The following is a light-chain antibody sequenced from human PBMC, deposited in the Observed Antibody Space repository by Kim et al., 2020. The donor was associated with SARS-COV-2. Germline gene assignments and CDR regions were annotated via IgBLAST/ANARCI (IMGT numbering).Light chain of an antibody. CDR2: DVN. Sequence: QSITISCTETSSDVGGYNYVSWYQQHPGKAPKLMIYDVNNRPSGVSNRFSGSKSGNTASLTISGLQAEDEADYYCSSYTTSSTLYVFGTGTKVTVL. V-gene: IGLV2-14*03. CDR1: SSDVGGYNY. CDR3: SSYTTSSTLYV. J-gene: IGLJ1*01.